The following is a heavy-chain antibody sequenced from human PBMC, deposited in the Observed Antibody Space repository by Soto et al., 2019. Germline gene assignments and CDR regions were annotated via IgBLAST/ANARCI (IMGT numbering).Heavy chain of an antibody. V-gene: IGHV4-4*02. CDR1: GGSISSSNW. CDR2: IYHSGST. CDR3: AREGVTTVTTSGGAFDI. J-gene: IGHJ3*02. D-gene: IGHD4-17*01. Sequence: QVQLQESGPGLVKPSGTLSLTCAVSGGSISSSNWWSWVRQPPGKGLEWIGEIYHSGSTNYNPSLKSRVTISVDKSKNQFSLKLSSVTAADTAVYYCAREGVTTVTTSGGAFDIWGQGTMVTVSS.